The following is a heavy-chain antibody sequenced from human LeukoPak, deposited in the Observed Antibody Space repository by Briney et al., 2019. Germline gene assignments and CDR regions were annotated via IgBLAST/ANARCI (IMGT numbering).Heavy chain of an antibody. CDR2: IYPGDSDT. D-gene: IGHD6-13*01. CDR3: ARHRTPAAVPDY. V-gene: IGHV5-51*01. Sequence: GIIYPGDSDTRYSPTFQGQVTISADKSISTAYLQWSSLKASDTAMYYCARHRTPAAVPDYWGQGTLVTVSS. J-gene: IGHJ4*02.